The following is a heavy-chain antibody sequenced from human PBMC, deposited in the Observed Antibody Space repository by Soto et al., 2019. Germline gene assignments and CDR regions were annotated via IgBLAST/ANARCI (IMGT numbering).Heavy chain of an antibody. J-gene: IGHJ5*02. CDR2: IYYSGST. V-gene: IGHV4-30-4*01. Sequence: PSETLSLTCTVSVGSISSGDYYWSWIRQPPGKGLEWIGYIYYSGSTYYNPSLKSRVTISVDTSKNQFSLKLSSVTAADTAVYFCARASISRCVDRSCPAWFDPWGQGTLVTVSS. D-gene: IGHD1-26*01. CDR1: VGSISSGDYY. CDR3: ARASISRCVDRSCPAWFDP.